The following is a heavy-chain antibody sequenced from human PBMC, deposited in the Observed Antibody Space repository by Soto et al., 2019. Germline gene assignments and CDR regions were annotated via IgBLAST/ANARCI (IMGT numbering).Heavy chain of an antibody. J-gene: IGHJ4*02. V-gene: IGHV4-39*01. CDR3: ARRSGYCSGASCYAYYFDY. D-gene: IGHD2-15*01. CDR2: IYYSGST. Sequence: PSETLSLTCTVSGGSIGSGSYYGGWIRQPPGKGPEWMGNIYYSGSTYYNPSLKGRVTISKDPSNNQFFLSLSSVTAADSAVYSCARRSGYCSGASCYAYYFDYWGQGTLVTVSS. CDR1: GGSIGSGSYY.